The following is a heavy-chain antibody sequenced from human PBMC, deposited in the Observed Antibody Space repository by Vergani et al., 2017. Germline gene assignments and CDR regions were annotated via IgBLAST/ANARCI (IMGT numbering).Heavy chain of an antibody. CDR1: GGTFSSYA. D-gene: IGHD4-17*01. J-gene: IGHJ6*02. CDR3: ARGGDDGDYEWGYYYYGMDV. Sequence: QVQLVQSGAEVKKPGSSVKVSCKASGGTFSSYAISWVRQAPGQGLEWMGGIIPIFGTANYAQKFQGRVTITADESKSTAYMELSSLRSEDTAVYYCARGGDDGDYEWGYYYYGMDVWGQGTTVTVSS. V-gene: IGHV1-69*01. CDR2: IIPIFGTA.